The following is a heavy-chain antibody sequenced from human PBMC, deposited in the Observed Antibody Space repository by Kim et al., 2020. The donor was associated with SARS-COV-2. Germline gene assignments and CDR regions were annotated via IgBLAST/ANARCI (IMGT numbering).Heavy chain of an antibody. D-gene: IGHD2-15*01. CDR3: ARGAFCSGGSCYGLPYYYYGMDV. J-gene: IGHJ6*02. V-gene: IGHV3-7*01. CDR2: IKQDGSGK. CDR1: GFTFSSYS. Sequence: GGSLRLSCAASGFTFSSYSMSWVRQAPGKGLEWVSNIKQDGSGKYYVDSVKGRFTISRDNAKNSLYLQMNSLRAEDTAVYYCARGAFCSGGSCYGLPYYYYGMDVWGQGTPVTVSS.